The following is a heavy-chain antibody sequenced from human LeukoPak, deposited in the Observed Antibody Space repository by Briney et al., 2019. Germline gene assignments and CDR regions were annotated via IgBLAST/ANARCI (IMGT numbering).Heavy chain of an antibody. V-gene: IGHV4-59*01. CDR1: GGSISSYY. J-gene: IGHJ5*02. CDR2: IYYSGST. Sequence: SETLSLTCTVSGGSISSYYWSWIRQPPGKGLGWIGYIYYSGSTNYNPSLKSRVTISVDTSKNQFSLKLTSVTAADTAVYYCARGTTTVTTANWFDPWGQGTLVTVSS. CDR3: ARGTTTVTTANWFDP. D-gene: IGHD4-17*01.